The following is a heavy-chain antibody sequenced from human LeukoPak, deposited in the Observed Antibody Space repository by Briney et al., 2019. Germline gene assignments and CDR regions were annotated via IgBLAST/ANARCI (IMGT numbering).Heavy chain of an antibody. CDR1: GVTFSSYG. CDR3: TTKVIRGNSGDDYDD. Sequence: PGGSLRLSCAAPGVTFSSYGMHWVRQAPGKGLEWVALVSSDGNDKLYGDSVKGRFTISRDDPKSTLYLQMNSLRAEDTAVYYCTTKVIRGNSGDDYDDWGQGTLVTVSS. J-gene: IGHJ4*02. D-gene: IGHD5-12*01. CDR2: VSSDGNDK. V-gene: IGHV3-30*03.